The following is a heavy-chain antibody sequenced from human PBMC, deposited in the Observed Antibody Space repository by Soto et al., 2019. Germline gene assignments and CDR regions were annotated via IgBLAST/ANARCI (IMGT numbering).Heavy chain of an antibody. D-gene: IGHD1-1*01. CDR2: IYYSGST. J-gene: IGHJ4*02. CDR1: GASISSYY. Sequence: SETLSLTCTVPGASISSYYWSWIRQPPGKGLEWIWYIYYSGSTNYNPSLKSRVTISVDTSKNQFSLKLSSVTAADTAMYYCARDTTPSLWGQGTLVTVS. V-gene: IGHV4-59*01. CDR3: ARDTTPSL.